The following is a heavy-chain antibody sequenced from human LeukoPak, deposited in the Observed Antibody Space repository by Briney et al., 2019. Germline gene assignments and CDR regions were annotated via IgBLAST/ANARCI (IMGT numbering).Heavy chain of an antibody. D-gene: IGHD6-19*01. Sequence: SETLSLTCTVSGGSISSSNWWNWVRQPPGRGLEWIGEISHSGIANYNPSLRSRVTFSVDKSKNQFSLSLRSMTAADTAVYYCARGVIAVAGPIDYWGQGTLVTVSS. V-gene: IGHV4-4*02. CDR3: ARGVIAVAGPIDY. J-gene: IGHJ4*02. CDR2: ISHSGIA. CDR1: GGSISSSNW.